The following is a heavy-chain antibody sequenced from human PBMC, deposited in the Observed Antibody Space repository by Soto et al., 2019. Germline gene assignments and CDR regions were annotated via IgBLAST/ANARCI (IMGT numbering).Heavy chain of an antibody. D-gene: IGHD3-3*01. CDR3: ARGYYDFLSGYYNYYYYQAV. V-gene: IGHV4-59*01. J-gene: IGHJ6*03. Sequence: PSETLSLTCTVSGGSISSYYWSWIRQPPGKGLEWIGYIYYSGSTNYNPSLKSRVTISVDTSKNQFSLKLSSVTAADTAVYYCARGYYDFLSGYYNYYYYQAVWGKGTTVTVSS. CDR1: GGSISSYY. CDR2: IYYSGST.